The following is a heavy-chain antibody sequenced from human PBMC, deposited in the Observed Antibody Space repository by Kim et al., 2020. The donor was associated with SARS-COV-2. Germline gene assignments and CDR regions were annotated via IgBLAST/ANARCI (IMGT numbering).Heavy chain of an antibody. D-gene: IGHD6-19*01. Sequence: YADAVKGRFTISRDNSKNTLYLQMNSLRAEDTAVYYCAKNTAVAGGAFDYWGQGTLVTVSS. J-gene: IGHJ4*02. V-gene: IGHV3-33*06. CDR3: AKNTAVAGGAFDY.